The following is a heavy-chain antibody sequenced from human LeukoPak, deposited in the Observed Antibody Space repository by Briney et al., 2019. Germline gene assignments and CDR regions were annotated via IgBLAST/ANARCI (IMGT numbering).Heavy chain of an antibody. J-gene: IGHJ4*02. CDR2: IIPILGIA. CDR3: ARGDGYNFRIDY. Sequence: GASVKVSCKASGGTFSSYAISWVRQAPGQGLEWMGRIIPILGIANYAQKFQGRVTITRDTSASTAYMEVSSLRAEDTAVFYCARGDGYNFRIDYWGQGTLVTVSS. V-gene: IGHV1-69*04. D-gene: IGHD5-24*01. CDR1: GGTFSSYA.